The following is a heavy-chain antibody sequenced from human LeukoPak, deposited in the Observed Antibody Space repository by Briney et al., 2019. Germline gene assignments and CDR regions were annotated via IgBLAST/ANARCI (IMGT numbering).Heavy chain of an antibody. Sequence: AGGSLRLSCAASGFTFSSYTMSWVRQAPGTGLGWVSAITGSGGSTYYVDSVKGRFTISRDNSKNTMYLQMNSLRAEDTAVYYCAKASRPTVSWFDAWGQGTLVTVSS. CDR1: GFTFSSYT. V-gene: IGHV3-23*01. J-gene: IGHJ5*02. CDR3: AKASRPTVSWFDA. CDR2: ITGSGGST. D-gene: IGHD4-11*01.